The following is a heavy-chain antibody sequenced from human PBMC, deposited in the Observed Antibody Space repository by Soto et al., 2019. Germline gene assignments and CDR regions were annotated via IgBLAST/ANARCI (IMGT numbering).Heavy chain of an antibody. CDR1: GGSFIGYY. CDR3: ARLDIVVVPAADYYYGMDV. J-gene: IGHJ6*02. Sequence: SDTLSLTCAAYGGSFIGYYWSWIRKPPGKGLKWIGEINHSGSTNYNPSLKSRVTISVDTSKNQFSLKLSSVTAADMAVYYCARLDIVVVPAADYYYGMDVWGQGTTVT. V-gene: IGHV4-34*01. CDR2: INHSGST. D-gene: IGHD2-2*03.